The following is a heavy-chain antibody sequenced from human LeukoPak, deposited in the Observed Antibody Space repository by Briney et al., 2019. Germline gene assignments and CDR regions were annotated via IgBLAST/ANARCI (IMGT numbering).Heavy chain of an antibody. CDR1: GYSFTSYW. J-gene: IGHJ4*02. D-gene: IGHD2-15*01. Sequence: GESLKISCKASGYSFTSYWIGWVRQMPGKGLEWMGIVYPGDSDTRYSPSFQGQVTISADKSITTAYLQWSSLTASDTAMYYCARQKDGLRDYWGQGTLVTVSS. CDR3: ARQKDGLRDY. V-gene: IGHV5-51*01. CDR2: VYPGDSDT.